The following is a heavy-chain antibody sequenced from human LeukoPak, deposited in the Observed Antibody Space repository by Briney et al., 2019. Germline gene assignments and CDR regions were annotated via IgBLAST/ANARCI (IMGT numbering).Heavy chain of an antibody. V-gene: IGHV1-2*02. CDR2: INPNSGGT. D-gene: IGHD6-6*01. CDR1: AYTFTGYY. CDR3: ATDFWEYSSTDAFDI. J-gene: IGHJ3*02. Sequence: ASVKVSCKASAYTFTGYYMHWVRQAPGQGLEWMGWINPNSGGTNYAQKFQGRVTMTRDTSISTAYMGLSRLRSDDTALYFCATDFWEYSSTDAFDIWGQGTMVTVSS.